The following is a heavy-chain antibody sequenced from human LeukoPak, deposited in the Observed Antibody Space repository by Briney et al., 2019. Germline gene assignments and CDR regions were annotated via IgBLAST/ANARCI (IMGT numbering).Heavy chain of an antibody. Sequence: GASVTVSFTASGYTFTTHDINWVRQAPGQGLDRKGWMNPNSGNTGYAQKFQGRVTMTSNTSISIAYLELSSLRSEDTGVYDCTRSRGRLGWFDPWGQGTLVTVSS. V-gene: IGHV1-8*01. CDR1: GYTFTTHD. J-gene: IGHJ5*02. CDR3: TRSRGRLGWFDP. D-gene: IGHD3-10*01. CDR2: MNPNSGNT.